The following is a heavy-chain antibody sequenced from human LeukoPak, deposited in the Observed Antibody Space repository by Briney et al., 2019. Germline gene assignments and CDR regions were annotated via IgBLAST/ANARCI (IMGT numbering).Heavy chain of an antibody. V-gene: IGHV3-48*04. CDR2: ISSGGSTI. CDR3: ARDTGGLITMVRGVKYLFDP. J-gene: IGHJ5*02. D-gene: IGHD3-10*01. Sequence: GGSLRLSCAASGFTFSSYWMSWVRQAPGKGLEWVSYISSGGSTIYYADSVKGRFTISRDNAKNSLYLQMNSLRTEDTAVYYCARDTGGLITMVRGVKYLFDPWGQGTLVTVSS. CDR1: GFTFSSYW.